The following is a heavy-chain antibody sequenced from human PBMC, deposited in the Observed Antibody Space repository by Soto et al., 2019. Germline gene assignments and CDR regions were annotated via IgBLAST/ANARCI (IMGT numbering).Heavy chain of an antibody. CDR2: ISGSGGST. V-gene: IGHV3-23*01. CDR3: AKDGGIAARRPYYYYGMDV. J-gene: IGHJ6*02. Sequence: EVQLLESGGGLVQPGGSLRLSCAASGFTFSSYAMSWVRQAPGKGLEWVSAISGSGGSTYYADSVKGRFTISRDNSKNTLYLQMNSLRAEDTAVYYCAKDGGIAARRPYYYYGMDVWGQGTTVTVSS. D-gene: IGHD6-6*01. CDR1: GFTFSSYA.